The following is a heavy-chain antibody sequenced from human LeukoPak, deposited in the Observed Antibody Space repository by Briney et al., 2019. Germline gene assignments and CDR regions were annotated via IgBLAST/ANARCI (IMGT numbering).Heavy chain of an antibody. CDR3: ARAGYSYGTYIDY. CDR2: IYYSGST. J-gene: IGHJ4*02. Sequence: SETLSLTCTVSGGSISSSSYYWGWIRQPPGKGLEWIGSIYYSGSTYYNPSLKSRVTISVDTSKNQFSLKLSSVTAADTAVYYCARAGYSYGTYIDYWGQGTLVTVSS. D-gene: IGHD5-18*01. V-gene: IGHV4-39*07. CDR1: GGSISSSSYY.